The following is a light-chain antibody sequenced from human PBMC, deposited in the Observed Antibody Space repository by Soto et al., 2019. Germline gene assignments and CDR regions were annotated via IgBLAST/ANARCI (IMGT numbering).Light chain of an antibody. CDR3: LQDINYPWT. CDR2: VAS. CDR1: HSISRY. J-gene: IGKJ1*01. V-gene: IGKV1-6*01. Sequence: QMTQSPSSLSASVGDRVTITCRASHSISRYLNWYQQKPGKAPRLLIYVASSLQSGVPSRFSGSGSGTDFTLAISSLQPEDSAIYYCLQDINYPWTFGQGTKVDIK.